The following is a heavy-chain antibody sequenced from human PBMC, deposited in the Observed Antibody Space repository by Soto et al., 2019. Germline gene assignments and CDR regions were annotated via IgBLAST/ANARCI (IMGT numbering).Heavy chain of an antibody. CDR1: GGTFSSYA. V-gene: IGHV1-69*13. J-gene: IGHJ4*01. Sequence: SSVKVCCQASGGTFSSYAISWVPQAPGQGREWMRGIIPIVGTANYAQRFEGRVTVAGDESTSTAYMKLSTLRSQDTAVDYCARDGASTGYYSWLFDYSG. CDR3: ARDGASTGYYSWLFDY. D-gene: IGHD3-22*01. CDR2: IIPIVGTA.